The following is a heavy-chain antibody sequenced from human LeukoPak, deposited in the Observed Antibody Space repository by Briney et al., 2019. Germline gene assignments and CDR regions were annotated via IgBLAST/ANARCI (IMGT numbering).Heavy chain of an antibody. V-gene: IGHV3-15*01. J-gene: IGHJ1*01. CDR3: TAAVVTLHFQH. Sequence: PGGSLRLSCAASGSTFSNAWMSWVRQAPGKGLEWVGRIKSKTDGGTTDYAAPVKGRFTISRDDSKNTLYLQMNSLKTEDTAVYYCTAAVVTLHFQHWGQGTLVTVSS. CDR1: GSTFSNAW. D-gene: IGHD4-23*01. CDR2: IKSKTDGGTT.